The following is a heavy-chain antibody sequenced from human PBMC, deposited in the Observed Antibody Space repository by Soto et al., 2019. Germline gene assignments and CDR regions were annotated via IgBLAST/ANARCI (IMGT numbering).Heavy chain of an antibody. CDR1: GFTFSSYG. D-gene: IGHD1-26*01. CDR3: ARAVSRIVGAPKDDYYYYYGMDV. V-gene: IGHV3-33*01. Sequence: GGSLRLSCAASGFTFSSYGMHWVRQAPGKGLEWVAVIWYDGSNKYYADSVKGRFTISRDNSKNTLYLQMNSLRAEDTAVYYCARAVSRIVGAPKDDYYYYYGMDVWGQGTTVTVSS. J-gene: IGHJ6*02. CDR2: IWYDGSNK.